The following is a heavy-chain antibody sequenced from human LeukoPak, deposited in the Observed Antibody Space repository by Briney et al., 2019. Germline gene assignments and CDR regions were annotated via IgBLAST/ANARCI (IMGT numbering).Heavy chain of an antibody. V-gene: IGHV4-59*01. D-gene: IGHD2-21*02. J-gene: IGHJ3*02. CDR1: GGSISSYY. Sequence: SETLSLTCTVSGGSISSYYWSWIRQPPGKGLEWIEYIYYSGSTNYNPSLKSRVTISVDTSKNQFSLKLSSVTAADTAVYYCARDTKNCGGDCSDAFDIWGQGTMVTVSS. CDR2: IYYSGST. CDR3: ARDTKNCGGDCSDAFDI.